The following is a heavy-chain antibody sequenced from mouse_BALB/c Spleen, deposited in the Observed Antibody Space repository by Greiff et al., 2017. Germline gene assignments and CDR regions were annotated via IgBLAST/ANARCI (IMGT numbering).Heavy chain of an antibody. CDR1: GFSLTNYG. J-gene: IGHJ4*01. V-gene: IGHV2-9*02. CDR3: ARAGITHYYAMDY. D-gene: IGHD2-4*01. CDR2: IWAGGST. Sequence: VQLKESGPGLVAPSQSLSITCTVSGFSLTNYGVHWVRQPPGKGLEWLGVIWAGGSTNYNSALMSRLSISKDNSKSQVFLKMNSLQTDDTAMYYCARAGITHYYAMDYWGQGTSVTVSS.